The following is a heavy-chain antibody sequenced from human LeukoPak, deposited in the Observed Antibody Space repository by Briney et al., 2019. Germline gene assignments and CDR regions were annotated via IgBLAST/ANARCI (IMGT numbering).Heavy chain of an antibody. CDR3: TTDYESAGGGYCSSTSCWAFDY. J-gene: IGHJ4*02. Sequence: GGSLRLSCAASGFTFSNAWMSWVRQAPGKGLEWVGRIKSKTDGGTTDYAAPVKGRFTISRDDSKNTLYLQMNSLKTEDTAVYYCTTDYESAGGGYCSSTSCWAFDYWGQGTLVTVSS. CDR1: GFTFSNAW. CDR2: IKSKTDGGTT. D-gene: IGHD2-2*01. V-gene: IGHV3-15*01.